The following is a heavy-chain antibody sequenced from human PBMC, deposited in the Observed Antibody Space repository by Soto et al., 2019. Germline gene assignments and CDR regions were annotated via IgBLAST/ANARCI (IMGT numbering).Heavy chain of an antibody. CDR2: IIPVFGTT. D-gene: IGHD5-12*01. Sequence: QVHLVQSGAEVKKAGSSVKVSCKAPGGTIKNNGISWVRQAPGQGLEWMGGIIPVFGTTNYAQKFQGRLTITADDFTSTVYMELSRLRYEDTAVYYCARENGVAVATILYYFDYWGPGTLVTVSS. CDR3: ARENGVAVATILYYFDY. J-gene: IGHJ4*02. V-gene: IGHV1-69*01. CDR1: GGTIKNNG.